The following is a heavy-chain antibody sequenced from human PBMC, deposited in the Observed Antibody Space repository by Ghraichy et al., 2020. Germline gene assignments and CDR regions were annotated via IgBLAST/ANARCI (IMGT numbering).Heavy chain of an antibody. V-gene: IGHV3-7*03. CDR2: IKKDGSHK. CDR1: GISFSDYW. J-gene: IGHJ5*02. CDR3: VGDHFYCSSNGCFGNWFDP. D-gene: IGHD2-2*01. Sequence: GGSLRLSCAASGISFSDYWMSWVRQAPGKGLEWVANIKKDGSHKNYVDSVKGRFTISRDNAKNSLFLQMNSLRAEDTAVYYCVGDHFYCSSNGCFGNWFDPWGQGTLVTVSS.